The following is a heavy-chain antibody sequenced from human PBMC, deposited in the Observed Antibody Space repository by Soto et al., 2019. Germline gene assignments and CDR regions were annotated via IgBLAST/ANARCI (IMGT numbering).Heavy chain of an antibody. CDR3: VRDNWNSY. CDR2: VTSDGSST. D-gene: IGHD1-1*01. V-gene: IGHV3-74*01. CDR1: GFTFRNYW. J-gene: IGHJ4*02. Sequence: HPGGSLRLSCAASGFTFRNYWMHWVRQAPGKGLVWVSRVTSDGSSTNYADSVKGRFTISRDNAKNTLYLQMNSLRAEDTAVYYCVRDNWNSYWGQGTLVTVS.